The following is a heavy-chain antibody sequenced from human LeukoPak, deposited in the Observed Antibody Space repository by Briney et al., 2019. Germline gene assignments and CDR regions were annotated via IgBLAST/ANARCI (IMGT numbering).Heavy chain of an antibody. D-gene: IGHD4-23*01. CDR3: ARSRGYSIYYYYMDV. V-gene: IGHV4-59*01. CDR2: IFYSGTT. Sequence: SETLSLTCTVSGGSINTNYWSWIRQPPGKELEWIGYIFYSGTTTYNPSLKSRVSISVDTSKNQFSLKLSSVTAADTAVYYCARSRGYSIYYYYMDVWGKGTTVTVSS. J-gene: IGHJ6*03. CDR1: GGSINTNY.